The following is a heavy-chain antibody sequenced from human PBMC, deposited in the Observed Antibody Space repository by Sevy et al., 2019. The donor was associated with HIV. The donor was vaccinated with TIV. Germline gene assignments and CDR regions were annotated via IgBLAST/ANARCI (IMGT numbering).Heavy chain of an antibody. D-gene: IGHD3-10*01. V-gene: IGHV3-13*01. CDR2: IGTLHDT. CDR3: ARGHGSNGPGPDDAFDI. CDR1: GFTFSRYD. Sequence: GGYLRLSCAASGFTFSRYDMHWVRQVTGKGLEWVAAIGTLHDTFYTDSVKGRFTISRDSATESQFLQMNSLRVGDTAVYYCARGHGSNGPGPDDAFDIWGQGTMVTVSS. J-gene: IGHJ3*02.